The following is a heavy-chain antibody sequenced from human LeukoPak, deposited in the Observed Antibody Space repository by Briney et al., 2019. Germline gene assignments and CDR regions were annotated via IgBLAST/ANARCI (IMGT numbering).Heavy chain of an antibody. V-gene: IGHV6-1*01. CDR3: ARGSSSNSWYFDY. D-gene: IGHD2-2*01. J-gene: IGHJ4*02. CDR1: GDSVSSNSAT. CDR2: TYYRSKWYN. Sequence: SQTPSLTCAISGDSVSSNSATWTWIRQSPSRGLEWLGRTYYRSKWYNEYAISVKGRISINPDISRNQFSLQLNSVTPEDTAVYYCARGSSSNSWYFDYWGQGTLVTVSS.